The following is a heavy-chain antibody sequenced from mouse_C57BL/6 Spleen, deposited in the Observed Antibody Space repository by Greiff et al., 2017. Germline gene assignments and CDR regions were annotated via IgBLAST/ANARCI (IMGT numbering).Heavy chain of an antibody. CDR2: IYPRSGNT. D-gene: IGHD2-3*01. CDR3: ARRGIYDGYWYYFDY. V-gene: IGHV1-81*01. J-gene: IGHJ2*01. CDR1: GYTFTSYG. Sequence: QVQLQQSGAELARPGASVKLSCKASGYTFTSYGISWVKQRTGQGLEWIGEIYPRSGNTYYNEKFKGKATLTADKSSSTAYMELRSLTSEDSAVYFCARRGIYDGYWYYFDYWGQGTTLTVSS.